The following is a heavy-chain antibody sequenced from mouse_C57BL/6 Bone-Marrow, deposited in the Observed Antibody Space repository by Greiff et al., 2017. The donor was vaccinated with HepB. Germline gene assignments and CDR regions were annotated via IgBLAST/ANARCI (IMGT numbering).Heavy chain of an antibody. CDR1: GYTFTNYW. D-gene: IGHD1-1*02. V-gene: IGHV1-7*01. CDR2: FNPSNGYT. J-gene: IGHJ2*01. Sequence: VMLVESGAELAKPGASVKMSCEASGYTFTNYWIHWIKQRPGQGLEWIGYFNPSNGYTKYSQKFKDKATLTADKSSSTAYMQLSSLTSEDSAVYYCATLWYGGGDYWGQGTTLTVSS. CDR3: ATLWYGGGDY.